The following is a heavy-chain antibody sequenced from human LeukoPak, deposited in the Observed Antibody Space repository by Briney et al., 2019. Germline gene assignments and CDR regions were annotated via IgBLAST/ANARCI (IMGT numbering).Heavy chain of an antibody. CDR2: ISYDGSNK. V-gene: IGHV3-30*18. D-gene: IGHD6-6*01. CDR1: GFTFSSYG. CDR3: AKEYSSSPNPWFDP. J-gene: IGHJ5*02. Sequence: GGSLRLSCAASGFTFSSYGMHWVRQAPGKGLEWVAVISYDGSNKYYADSVKGRFTISRDNSKNTLYLQMNSLRAEDTAVYYCAKEYSSSPNPWFDPWGQGTLVTVSS.